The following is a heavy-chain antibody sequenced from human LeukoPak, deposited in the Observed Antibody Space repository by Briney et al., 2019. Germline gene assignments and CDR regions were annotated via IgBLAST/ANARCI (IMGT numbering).Heavy chain of an antibody. V-gene: IGHV4-59*01. CDR2: IYYSGST. CDR3: ARSSWGDSSGYFDY. Sequence: PSETLSLTCTASGGSISSYYWSWIRQPPGKGLEWIWYIYYSGSTNYNPSLKSRVTISVDTSKNQFSLKLSSVTAADTAVYYCARSSWGDSSGYFDYWGQGTLVTVSS. CDR1: GGSISSYY. D-gene: IGHD3-22*01. J-gene: IGHJ4*02.